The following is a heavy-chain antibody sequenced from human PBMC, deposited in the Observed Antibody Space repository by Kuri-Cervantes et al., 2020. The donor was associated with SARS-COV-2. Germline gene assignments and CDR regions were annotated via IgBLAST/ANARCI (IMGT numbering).Heavy chain of an antibody. D-gene: IGHD1-26*01. Sequence: SETLSLTCAVYGGSFSGYYWSWIRQPPGKGLEWIGEINHSGSTNYNQSLKSRVTISVDTSTNQFSLNLSSVTAADTAVYYCARDLLGATPFDYWGQGTLVTVSS. CDR2: INHSGST. CDR1: GGSFSGYY. J-gene: IGHJ4*02. V-gene: IGHV4-34*01. CDR3: ARDLLGATPFDY.